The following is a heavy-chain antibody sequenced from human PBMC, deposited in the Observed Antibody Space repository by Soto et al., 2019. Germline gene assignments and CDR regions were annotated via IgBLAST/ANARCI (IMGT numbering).Heavy chain of an antibody. Sequence: PLETLSLTCTVSGGSISDHYYMWIRQSPGKGLEYIGYIHNGGSTNYNPSLKSRVIISVDTSKNQFSLNSLKTEDTAVYYCVRTIQPGTTTYFDYWGQGTLVTVSS. CDR1: GGSISDHY. CDR3: VRTIQPGTTTYFDY. CDR2: IHNGGST. V-gene: IGHV4-59*11. D-gene: IGHD1-1*01. J-gene: IGHJ4*02.